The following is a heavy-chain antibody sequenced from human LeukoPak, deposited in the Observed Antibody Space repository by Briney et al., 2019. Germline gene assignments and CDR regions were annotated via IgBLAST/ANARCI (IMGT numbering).Heavy chain of an antibody. D-gene: IGHD3-22*01. V-gene: IGHV3-15*01. CDR3: TTDEYYDSSGYYYGLEFDY. J-gene: IGHJ4*02. Sequence: PGGSLRLPCAASGFTFSNAWMSWVRQAPGKGLEWVGRIKSKTDGGTTDYAAPVKGRFTISRDDSKNTLYLQMNSLKTEDTAVYYCTTDEYYDSSGYYYGLEFDYWGQGTLVTVSS. CDR2: IKSKTDGGTT. CDR1: GFTFSNAW.